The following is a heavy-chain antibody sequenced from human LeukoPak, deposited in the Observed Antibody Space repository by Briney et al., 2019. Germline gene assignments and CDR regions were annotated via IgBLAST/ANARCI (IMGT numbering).Heavy chain of an antibody. CDR2: INTNTGNP. J-gene: IGHJ6*02. V-gene: IGHV7-4-1*02. CDR3: AREGPFWSGYYSDYYYYYGMDV. D-gene: IGHD3-3*01. Sequence: ASVKVSCKASGYTFTGYYMHWVRQAPGQGLEWMGWINTNTGNPTYAQGFTGRFVFSLDTSVSTAYLQISSLKAEDTAVYYCAREGPFWSGYYSDYYYYYGMDVWGQGTTVTVSS. CDR1: GYTFTGYY.